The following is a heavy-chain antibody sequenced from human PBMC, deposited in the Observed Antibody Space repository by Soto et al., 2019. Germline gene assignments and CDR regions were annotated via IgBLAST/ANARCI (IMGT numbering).Heavy chain of an antibody. CDR1: GYTFTGYY. D-gene: IGHD3-3*01. CDR3: ARGADDFWSGSHNDAFDI. CDR2: INPNSGGT. Sequence: ASVKVSCKASGYTFTGYYMHWVRQAPGQGLEWMGWINPNSGGTNYAQKFQGWVTMTRDTSISTAYMELSRLRSDDTAVYYCARGADDFWSGSHNDAFDIWGQGTMVTVSS. J-gene: IGHJ3*02. V-gene: IGHV1-2*04.